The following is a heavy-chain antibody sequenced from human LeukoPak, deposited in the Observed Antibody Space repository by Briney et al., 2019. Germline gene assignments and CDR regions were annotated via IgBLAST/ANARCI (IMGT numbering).Heavy chain of an antibody. CDR1: GYSFTSYW. D-gene: IGHD3-22*01. Sequence: GESLKISCKGSGYSFTSYWIGWVRQMPGKGLEWMGIIYPGDSDTRYSPSFQGQVTISADKSISTAYLQWSSLKASDTAMYYCARQGSTYYYDSSGYYWGQGTLVTVSS. CDR2: IYPGDSDT. J-gene: IGHJ4*02. V-gene: IGHV5-51*01. CDR3: ARQGSTYYYDSSGYY.